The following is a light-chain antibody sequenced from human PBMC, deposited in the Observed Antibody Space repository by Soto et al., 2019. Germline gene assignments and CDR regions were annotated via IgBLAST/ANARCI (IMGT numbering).Light chain of an antibody. J-gene: IGKJ2*01. Sequence: DIQMTQSPSSLSASVGDRVTITCRASQTISTYLNWYQQKPGKAPRLLIYEASSLLSGVPSRFSGSGSGTDFTLPIASLQPEDFSTYYCHQSDSTPYTFGQGKKVEI. CDR3: HQSDSTPYT. V-gene: IGKV1-39*01. CDR2: EAS. CDR1: QTISTY.